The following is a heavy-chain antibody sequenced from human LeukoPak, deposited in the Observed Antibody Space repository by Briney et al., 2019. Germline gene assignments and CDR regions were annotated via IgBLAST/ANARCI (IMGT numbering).Heavy chain of an antibody. V-gene: IGHV4-39*01. Sequence: PSETLSLTCTVSGGSISSSSYYWGWIRQPPGMGLEWIGSIYDSGSTYYNPSLKSRVTISVDTSKNQFSLKLSSVTAADTAVYYCARHLNYCSGGSCYPYYFDYWGQGTLVTVSS. D-gene: IGHD2-15*01. J-gene: IGHJ4*02. CDR2: IYDSGST. CDR3: ARHLNYCSGGSCYPYYFDY. CDR1: GGSISSSSYY.